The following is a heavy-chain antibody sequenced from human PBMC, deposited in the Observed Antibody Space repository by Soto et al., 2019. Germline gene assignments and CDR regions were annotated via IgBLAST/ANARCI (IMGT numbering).Heavy chain of an antibody. CDR3: ARDRRVDNGYYDYYYGMDV. J-gene: IGHJ6*02. CDR2: ITGSGGAI. V-gene: IGHV3-48*03. D-gene: IGHD1-1*01. CDR1: GFAFSSSE. Sequence: GGSLRLSCIASGFAFSSSEMNWFRQTPEKGLEWLAYITGSGGAIFHADSVKGRFSISRDNAKNSLYLQMNSLRAEDTAVYYCARDRRVDNGYYDYYYGMDVWGQGTTVTVSS.